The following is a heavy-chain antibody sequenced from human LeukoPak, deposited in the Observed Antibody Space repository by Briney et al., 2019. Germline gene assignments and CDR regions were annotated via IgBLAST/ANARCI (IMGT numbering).Heavy chain of an antibody. CDR3: ARALYSSSWYRFNYYYYMDV. CDR1: GFTFSSYW. V-gene: IGHV3-7*03. Sequence: GGSLRLSCAASGFTFSSYWMSWVRQAPGKGLEWVANIKQGGSEKYYVDSVKGRFTISRDNAKNSLYLQMNSLRAEDTALYYCARALYSSSWYRFNYYYYMDVWGKGTTVTVSS. CDR2: IKQGGSEK. J-gene: IGHJ6*03. D-gene: IGHD6-13*01.